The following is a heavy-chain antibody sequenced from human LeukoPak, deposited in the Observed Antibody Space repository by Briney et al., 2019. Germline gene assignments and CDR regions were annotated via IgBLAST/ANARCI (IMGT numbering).Heavy chain of an antibody. J-gene: IGHJ4*02. CDR2: ISSSSSYT. V-gene: IGHV3-11*03. CDR1: GFTFSDYY. CDR3: ARQGSRNYFDY. Sequence: GSLRPSCAASGFTFSDYYMSWIRQAPGKGLEWVSYISSSSSYTNYADSVKGRFTISRDNAKNSLYLQMNSLRAEDTAVYYCARQGSRNYFDYWGQGTLVTVSS. D-gene: IGHD2-2*01.